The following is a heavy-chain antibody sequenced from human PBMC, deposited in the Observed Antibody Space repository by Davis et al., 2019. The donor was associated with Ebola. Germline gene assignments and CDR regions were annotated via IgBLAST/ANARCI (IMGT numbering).Heavy chain of an antibody. CDR1: GYSFTSYW. CDR2: IYPGDSDT. V-gene: IGHV5-51*01. Sequence: GESLKISCKGSGYSFTSYWIGWVRQMPGKGLEWMRIIYPGDSDTRYSPSFQGQVTISADKSISTAYLQWSSLKASDTAMYYCARVPLRGPYYYYYGMDVWGQGTTVTVSS. J-gene: IGHJ6*02. CDR3: ARVPLRGPYYYYYGMDV.